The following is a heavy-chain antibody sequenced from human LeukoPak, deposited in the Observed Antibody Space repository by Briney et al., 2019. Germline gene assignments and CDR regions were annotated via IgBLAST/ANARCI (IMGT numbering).Heavy chain of an antibody. D-gene: IGHD5-12*01. CDR3: ARGGVVVATNTNWFDP. Sequence: SETLSLTCAVYGGSFSGYYWSRIRQPPGKGLEWIGEINHSGSTNYNPSLKSRVTISVDTSKNQFSLKLSSVTAADTAVYYCARGGVVVATNTNWFDPWGQGTLVTVSS. CDR2: INHSGST. J-gene: IGHJ5*02. CDR1: GGSFSGYY. V-gene: IGHV4-34*01.